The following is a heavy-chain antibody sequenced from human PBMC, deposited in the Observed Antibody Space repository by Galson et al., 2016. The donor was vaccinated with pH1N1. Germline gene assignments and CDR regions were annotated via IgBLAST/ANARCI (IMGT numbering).Heavy chain of an antibody. CDR1: GFSINSSGMG. D-gene: IGHD3-10*01. V-gene: IGHV2-5*02. CDR3: AHREVMITNAFDF. J-gene: IGHJ3*01. CDR2: IYWDDDK. Sequence: LVKPTQTLTLTCTFSGFSINSSGMGVGWIRQPPGQALEWLAVIYWDDDKRYSLSLKSRLTISKDTSKNQVVLTMTNMYPVDTGTYYCAHREVMITNAFDFWGRVKMVTVSS.